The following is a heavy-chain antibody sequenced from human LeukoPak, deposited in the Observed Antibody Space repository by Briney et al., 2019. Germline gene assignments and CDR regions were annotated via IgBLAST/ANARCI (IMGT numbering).Heavy chain of an antibody. D-gene: IGHD2-21*01. V-gene: IGHV3-23*01. CDR3: ARVRVFAKLSVVRPREVNCFDP. CDR2: ISGSGGST. CDR1: GFTFSSYA. J-gene: IGHJ5*02. Sequence: GGSLRLSCAASGFTFSSYAMSWVRQAPGKGLEWVSAISGSGGSTYYADSVKGRFTISRDNSKNTLYLQMNNLRAEDTAVYYCARVRVFAKLSVVRPREVNCFDPWGQGTLVTVSS.